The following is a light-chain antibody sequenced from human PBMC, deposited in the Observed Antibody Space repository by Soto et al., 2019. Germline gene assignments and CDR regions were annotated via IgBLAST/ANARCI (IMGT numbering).Light chain of an antibody. CDR2: EGT. CDR3: TSHAGSNNYV. Sequence: QSVLTQPASVSGSPGQSITISCTGTSSDIGRYKFVSWFQQHPGKAPKLLIFEGTNRPSGVSNRFSGSKSGNTASLTVSGLQAEDEADYYCTSHAGSNNYVLGTGTKV. CDR1: SSDIGRYKF. V-gene: IGLV2-14*01. J-gene: IGLJ1*01.